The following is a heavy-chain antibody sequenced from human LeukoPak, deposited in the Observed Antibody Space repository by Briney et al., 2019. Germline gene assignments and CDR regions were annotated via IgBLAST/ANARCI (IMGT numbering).Heavy chain of an antibody. CDR2: ISASGDST. Sequence: GGSLRLSCAASGFTFSNSGMNWVRQAPGKGLEWVSTISASGDSTYYADSAKGRFTSSRDNSKNTLYLQMNSLRAEDTAVYYCAKGAYYADWGQGTLVTVSS. CDR3: AKGAYYAD. D-gene: IGHD3-3*01. CDR1: GFTFSNSG. V-gene: IGHV3-23*01. J-gene: IGHJ4*02.